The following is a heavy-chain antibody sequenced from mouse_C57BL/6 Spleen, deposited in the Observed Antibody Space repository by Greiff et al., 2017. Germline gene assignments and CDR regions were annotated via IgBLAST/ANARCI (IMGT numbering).Heavy chain of an antibody. V-gene: IGHV1-50*01. D-gene: IGHD4-1*01. CDR1: GYTFNSYW. CDR2: IDPADSYT. J-gene: IGHJ2*01. CDR3: ARSNAPYFDY. Sequence: QVQLQQSGAELVKPGASVKLSCKASGYTFNSYWMQWVKQRPGQGLEWIGEIDPADSYTNYNQKFKGKATVAADTSSSTAYMQLSSLTSEDSAVYNCARSNAPYFDYWGQGTTLTVSS.